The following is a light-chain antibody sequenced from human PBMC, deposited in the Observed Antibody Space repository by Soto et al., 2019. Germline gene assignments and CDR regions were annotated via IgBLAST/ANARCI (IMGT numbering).Light chain of an antibody. Sequence: DIVMTQSPLSLPVTPGEPASISCRSSQSLLWTNGYNYVDWFLQKPGQSPQLLIYMASNRASGDPGRWIGSRLGRAYSLKISSVEAEDLGVYYGTQPLHAPWTFGQGAKLE. CDR2: MAS. CDR3: TQPLHAPWT. V-gene: IGKV2-28*01. CDR1: QSLLWTNGYNY. J-gene: IGKJ1*01.